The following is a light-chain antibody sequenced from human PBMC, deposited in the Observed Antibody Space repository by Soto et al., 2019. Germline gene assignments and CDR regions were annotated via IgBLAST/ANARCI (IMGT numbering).Light chain of an antibody. Sequence: QSALTQPASVSGSPGPSITLSCTGTSSDIGGYNYVSWYQPLPGKVPKLIIYDVSNRPSGVSDRFSGSKSGNAASLTISGLQAEAEADAYCSSYTCTSTLYVFGTGTKLTVL. CDR2: DVS. J-gene: IGLJ1*01. CDR3: SSYTCTSTLYV. CDR1: SSDIGGYNY. V-gene: IGLV2-14*03.